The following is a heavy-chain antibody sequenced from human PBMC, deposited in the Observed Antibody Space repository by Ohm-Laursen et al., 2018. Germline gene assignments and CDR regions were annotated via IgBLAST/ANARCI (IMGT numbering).Heavy chain of an antibody. CDR3: ASMYNWNQAPYNFDY. CDR2: ISSSSSYI. V-gene: IGHV3-21*01. Sequence: SLRLSCAASGFTFSSYSMNWVRQAPGKGLEWVSSISSSSSYIYYADSVKGRFTISRDNAKNSLYLQMNSLRAEDTAVYYCASMYNWNQAPYNFDYWGQGTLVTVSS. CDR1: GFTFSSYS. J-gene: IGHJ4*02. D-gene: IGHD1-20*01.